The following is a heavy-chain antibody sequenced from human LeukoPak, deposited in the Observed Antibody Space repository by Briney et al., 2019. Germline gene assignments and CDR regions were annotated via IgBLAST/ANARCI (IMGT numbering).Heavy chain of an antibody. CDR2: IYYSGNT. CDR3: ARHTYTVYGSYYFDN. CDR1: GAPVNNYY. V-gene: IGHV4-59*08. D-gene: IGHD3-16*01. J-gene: IGHJ4*02. Sequence: SETLSLTCTVSGAPVNNYYWSWIRQPPGKGLEWIGYIYYSGNTNYNPSLKSRLTISVDTAKNQFSLKMSSVTAADTAVYYCARHTYTVYGSYYFDNWGQGTLVTVSS.